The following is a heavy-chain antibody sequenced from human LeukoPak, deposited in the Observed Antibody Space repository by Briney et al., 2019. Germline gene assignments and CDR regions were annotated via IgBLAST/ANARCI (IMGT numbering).Heavy chain of an antibody. CDR1: GFTFSSYG. J-gene: IGHJ6*02. Sequence: PGGSLRLSCAASGFTFSSYGMHWVRQAPGKGLEWVAVIWYDGSNKYYADSVKGRFTISRDNSKNTLYLQMNSLRAEDTAVYYCAKFQNYDFWSGYSGLYYYGMDVWGQGTTVTVSS. CDR2: IWYDGSNK. V-gene: IGHV3-33*06. D-gene: IGHD3-3*01. CDR3: AKFQNYDFWSGYSGLYYYGMDV.